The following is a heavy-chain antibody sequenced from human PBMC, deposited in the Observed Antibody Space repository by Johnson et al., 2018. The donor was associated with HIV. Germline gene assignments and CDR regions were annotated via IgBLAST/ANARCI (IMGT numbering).Heavy chain of an antibody. D-gene: IGHD5-12*01. CDR3: ARDRSTKMSGHDFEGYAFDI. V-gene: IGHV3-53*01. Sequence: VQLVESGGGLIQPGGSLRLSCAVSGFTVSSNYMSWVRQAPGKGLEWVSVIYSGGSTYYAESVKGRFTISRDNSKNPLYLQMNSLRAEDTALYYCARDRSTKMSGHDFEGYAFDIWGQGTMVTVSS. J-gene: IGHJ3*02. CDR1: GFTVSSNY. CDR2: IYSGGST.